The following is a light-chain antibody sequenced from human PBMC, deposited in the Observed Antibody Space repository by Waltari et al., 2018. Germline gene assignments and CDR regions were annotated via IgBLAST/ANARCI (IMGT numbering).Light chain of an antibody. CDR1: TSDIGYYNY. Sequence: QSALTQPASVSGSPGQSITISCTGTTSDIGYYNYVSWYQLHPGKAPKLMIYVVSERPSGVSNRSSGSKAGTTASLSISGLQAEDEAAYYCTSYTTSTTWVFGGGTKLTVL. CDR2: VVS. CDR3: TSYTTSTTWV. J-gene: IGLJ3*02. V-gene: IGLV2-14*03.